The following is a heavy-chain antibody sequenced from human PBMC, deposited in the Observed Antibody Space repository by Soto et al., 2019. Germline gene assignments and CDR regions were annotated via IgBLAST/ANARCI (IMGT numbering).Heavy chain of an antibody. Sequence: GGSLRLSCVVSGFTFSSYWMNWVRQAPGKGLEWVANIKQDGSEKYYVDSAKGRFTISRDNAKNSLYLQMSSLSAEDTAIYYCATSRTFDYWGQGTLVTVSS. V-gene: IGHV3-7*01. D-gene: IGHD6-13*01. CDR1: GFTFSSYW. CDR3: ATSRTFDY. CDR2: IKQDGSEK. J-gene: IGHJ4*02.